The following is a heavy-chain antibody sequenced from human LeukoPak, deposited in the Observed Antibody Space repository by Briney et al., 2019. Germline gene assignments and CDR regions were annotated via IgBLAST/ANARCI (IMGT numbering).Heavy chain of an antibody. CDR3: ARNIAVAGLFDY. CDR1: GYTFTSYG. CDR2: ISAYNGNT. J-gene: IGHJ4*02. D-gene: IGHD6-19*01. Sequence: EASVKVSCKAPGYTFTSYGISWVRQAPGQGLEWMGWISAYNGNTNYAQKLQGRVTMTTDTSTSTAYMELRSLRSDDTAVYYCARNIAVAGLFDYWGQGTLVTVSS. V-gene: IGHV1-18*01.